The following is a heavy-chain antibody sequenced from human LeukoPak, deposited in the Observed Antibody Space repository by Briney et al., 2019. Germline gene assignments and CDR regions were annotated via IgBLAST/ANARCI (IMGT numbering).Heavy chain of an antibody. Sequence: SETLSLTCTVSGGSISSYYWSWIRQPPGKGLEWIGYIYYSGSTNYNPSLKSRVTISVDTSKNQFSLKLSSVTAADTAVYYGARDLPADVDTPAFDIWGQGTMVTVSS. V-gene: IGHV4-59*01. CDR3: ARDLPADVDTPAFDI. CDR2: IYYSGST. D-gene: IGHD5-18*01. J-gene: IGHJ3*02. CDR1: GGSISSYY.